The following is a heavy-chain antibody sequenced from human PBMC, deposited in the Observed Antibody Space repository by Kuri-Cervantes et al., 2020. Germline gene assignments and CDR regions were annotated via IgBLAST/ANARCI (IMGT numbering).Heavy chain of an antibody. Sequence: ASVKVSCKASGYSFIHYGFSWVRQAPGQGLEWMGWISPNNGDTYYAQKFQGRVTLTTDTPTSITYMELRRLKSDDTAVYYCARSSGTLDYYYMDVWGKGTTVTVSS. CDR3: ARSSGTLDYYYMDV. V-gene: IGHV1-18*01. CDR1: GYSFIHYG. J-gene: IGHJ6*03. D-gene: IGHD1-26*01. CDR2: ISPNNGDT.